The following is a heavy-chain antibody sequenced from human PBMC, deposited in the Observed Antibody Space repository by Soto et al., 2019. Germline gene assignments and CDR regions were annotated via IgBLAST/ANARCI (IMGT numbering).Heavy chain of an antibody. CDR1: GGSGSSYY. CDR2: IYYSGST. J-gene: IGHJ6*02. D-gene: IGHD4-17*01. V-gene: IGHV4-59*02. Sequence: SETQSLSCTVAGGSGSSYYWSWIRQPPGKGLEWIGYIYYSGSTNYNPSLKSRVTISVDTSKNQFSLKLSSVTAADTAVYYCASNTYTYGDSNFWGQGTTVTVSS. CDR3: ASNTYTYGDSNF.